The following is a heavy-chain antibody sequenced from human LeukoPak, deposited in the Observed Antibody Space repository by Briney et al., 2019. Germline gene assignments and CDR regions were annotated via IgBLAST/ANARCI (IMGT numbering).Heavy chain of an antibody. CDR3: ARDRSSGYYSDAFDI. CDR1: GGSISSKTYN. CDR2: TYYTGST. D-gene: IGHD3-22*01. J-gene: IGHJ3*02. V-gene: IGHV4-39*07. Sequence: SETLSLTCSISGGSISSKTYNWGWIRQPPGKGLEWIGSTYYTGSTHYNPSLKSRVTISVDTSKNQLSLKLTSVTAADMAVYYCARDRSSGYYSDAFDIWGQGTMVTVS.